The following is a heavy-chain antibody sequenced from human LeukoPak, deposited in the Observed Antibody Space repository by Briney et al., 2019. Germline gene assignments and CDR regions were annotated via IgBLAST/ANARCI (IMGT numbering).Heavy chain of an antibody. Sequence: GGSLRLSCAASGFTFSSYGMHWVRQAPGKGLEWVAFIRYDGSNKYYADSVKGRFTISRDNSKNTLYLQMNSLRAEDTAVYYCAKDWGYCSSTSCYNYFQHWGQGTLVTVSS. CDR2: IRYDGSNK. J-gene: IGHJ1*01. CDR3: AKDWGYCSSTSCYNYFQH. D-gene: IGHD2-2*02. CDR1: GFTFSSYG. V-gene: IGHV3-30*02.